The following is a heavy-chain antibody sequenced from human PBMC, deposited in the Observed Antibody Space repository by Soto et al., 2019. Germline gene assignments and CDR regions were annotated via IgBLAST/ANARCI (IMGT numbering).Heavy chain of an antibody. CDR2: IKQDGRKE. CDR3: ARPDRSTSKIGV. J-gene: IGHJ6*02. CDR1: GFIFKNYC. D-gene: IGHD3-22*01. Sequence: XGSLRLSCAASGFIFKNYCMSWVRQAPGKGLEWVANIKQDGRKEYYVDSVKGRFTISRDNAKNSLDLQMNSLRAEDTAVYYCARPDRSTSKIGVWGQGTTVTVSS. V-gene: IGHV3-7*03.